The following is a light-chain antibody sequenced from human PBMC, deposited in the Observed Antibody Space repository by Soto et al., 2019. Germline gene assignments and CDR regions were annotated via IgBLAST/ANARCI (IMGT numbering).Light chain of an antibody. Sequence: QSALTQPRSVSGSPGQSVTISCTGTSSDVGGYNYVSWYQQQPGKPPKLMIYDVSKWPSGVPDRFSGSKSGNTASLTISGLQAEDEADYYCCSYAGSYTHVFGTGTKVTVL. CDR3: CSYAGSYTHV. J-gene: IGLJ1*01. CDR1: SSDVGGYNY. V-gene: IGLV2-11*01. CDR2: DVS.